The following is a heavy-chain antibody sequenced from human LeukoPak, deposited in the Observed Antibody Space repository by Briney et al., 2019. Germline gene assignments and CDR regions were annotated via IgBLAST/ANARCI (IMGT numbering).Heavy chain of an antibody. CDR1: GFTFSSYE. CDR2: IYYSGST. Sequence: GSLRLSCAASGFTFSSYEMNWVRQAPGKGLEWIGSIYYSGSTYYNPSLKSRVTISVDTSKNQFSLRLSSVTAADTAVYYCATPMVRGVIIAWGQGTLVTVSS. D-gene: IGHD3-10*01. CDR3: ATPMVRGVIIA. V-gene: IGHV4-59*05. J-gene: IGHJ4*02.